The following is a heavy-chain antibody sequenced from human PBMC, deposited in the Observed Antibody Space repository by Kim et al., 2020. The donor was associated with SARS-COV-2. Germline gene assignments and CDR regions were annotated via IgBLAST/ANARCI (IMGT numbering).Heavy chain of an antibody. CDR3: ARDADNLNYSRSSFASWAWSDP. Sequence: SETLSLTCTVSGGSISSGDYYWSWIRQRPGKGLEWIGYIYYSGSTYYNPSLKSRVTISVDTSKNQFYLKLSSVTAADTAVYYCARDADNLNYSRSSFASWAWSDPMGQGSLITDSS. CDR2: IYYSGST. V-gene: IGHV4-30-4*01. CDR1: GGSISSGDYY. J-gene: IGHJ5*02. D-gene: IGHD6-6*01.